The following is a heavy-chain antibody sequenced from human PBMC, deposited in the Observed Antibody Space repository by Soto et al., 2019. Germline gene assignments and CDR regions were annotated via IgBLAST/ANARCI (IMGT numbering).Heavy chain of an antibody. V-gene: IGHV4-34*01. Sequence: SETLSLTCAVYGGSFSGYYWSWIRQPPGKGLEWIGEINHSGSTNYNPSLKSRVTISVDTSKNQFSLKLSSVTAADTAVYYCARAEGEYYYDSSGQYYYYYYGMDVWGQGTTVTVS. CDR1: GGSFSGYY. J-gene: IGHJ6*02. CDR2: INHSGST. D-gene: IGHD3-22*01. CDR3: ARAEGEYYYDSSGQYYYYYYGMDV.